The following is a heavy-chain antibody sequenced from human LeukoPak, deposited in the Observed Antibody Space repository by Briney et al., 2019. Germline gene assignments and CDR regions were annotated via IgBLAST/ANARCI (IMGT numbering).Heavy chain of an antibody. D-gene: IGHD2-2*01. J-gene: IGHJ6*03. V-gene: IGHV3-53*01. CDR2: IYSGGST. Sequence: GGSLRLSCAASGFTVSSNYMSWVRQAPGKGLEWVSVIYSGGSTYYADSVKGRFTISKDNSKNTLYLQMNSLRAEDTAVYYCARDGGCSSPSCYFTQTDYYRDVWAKGPRSPSP. CDR1: GFTVSSNY. CDR3: ARDGGCSSPSCYFTQTDYYRDV.